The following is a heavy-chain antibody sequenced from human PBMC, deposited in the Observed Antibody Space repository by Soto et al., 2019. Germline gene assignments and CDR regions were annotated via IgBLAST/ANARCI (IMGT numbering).Heavy chain of an antibody. Sequence: ASVKVSCKASGYTFTGYYMHWVRQAPGQGLEWMGWINPNSGGTNYAQKFQGRVTMTRDTSISTAYMELSRLRSDDTAVYYCAKAYSCGGVCYTSPYFDCWGQGTLVTVSS. D-gene: IGHD2-21*02. CDR3: AKAYSCGGVCYTSPYFDC. V-gene: IGHV1-2*02. J-gene: IGHJ4*02. CDR2: INPNSGGT. CDR1: GYTFTGYY.